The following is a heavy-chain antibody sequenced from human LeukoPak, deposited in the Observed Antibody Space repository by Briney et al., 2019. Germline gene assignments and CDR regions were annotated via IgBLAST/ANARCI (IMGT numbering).Heavy chain of an antibody. D-gene: IGHD2-2*01. Sequence: GASVTVSCKASGYTFTSYDINWVRQAPGQGLEGMGWMNPNSGNTRYAQKFQGRVTMTRNTSISTAYMELSSLRSEDTAVYYCARGRLYCSSTSCYYYYYMDVWGKGTTVTVSS. V-gene: IGHV1-8*01. CDR3: ARGRLYCSSTSCYYYYYMDV. CDR1: GYTFTSYD. J-gene: IGHJ6*03. CDR2: MNPNSGNT.